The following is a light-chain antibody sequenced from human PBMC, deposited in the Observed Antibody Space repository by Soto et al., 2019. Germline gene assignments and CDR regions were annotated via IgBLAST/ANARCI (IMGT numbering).Light chain of an antibody. V-gene: IGKV3-20*01. CDR1: QSVSSIY. Sequence: ILVTQSPGTLSLSPGERATLSCRASQSVSSIYLAWYQQKPGQAPRLLIYGASSRATGIPDRFSGSGSGTDFTLTISRLEPEDFAVYYCQQYGSSRWTFGQGTKV. CDR3: QQYGSSRWT. CDR2: GAS. J-gene: IGKJ1*01.